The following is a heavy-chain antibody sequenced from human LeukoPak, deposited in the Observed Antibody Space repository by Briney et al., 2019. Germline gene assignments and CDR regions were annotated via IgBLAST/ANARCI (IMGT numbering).Heavy chain of an antibody. D-gene: IGHD1/OR15-1a*01. J-gene: IGHJ4*02. CDR2: ISFSGST. CDR1: GGSISGYY. CDR3: VRHTGGTTLDY. Sequence: SEALSLTCTVSGGSISGYYWSWMRQPPGRGLEWIGHISFSGSTDYYPSLKSRVTISIDTSRNQFSLKLNSVTAADTAVYYCVRHTGGTTLDYWGQGTQVTVSS. V-gene: IGHV4-59*08.